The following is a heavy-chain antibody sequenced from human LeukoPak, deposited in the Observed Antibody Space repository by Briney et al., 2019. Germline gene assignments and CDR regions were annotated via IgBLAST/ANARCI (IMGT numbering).Heavy chain of an antibody. CDR2: IIPILGIA. Sequence: SVKVSCKASGGTFSSYAISWVRQAPGQGLEWMGRIIPILGIANYAQKSQGRVTITADKSTSTAYMELSSLRSEDTAVYYCARASQGPAAIPLYYYYGMDVWGQGTTVTVSS. J-gene: IGHJ6*02. CDR1: GGTFSSYA. CDR3: ARASQGPAAIPLYYYYGMDV. D-gene: IGHD2-2*01. V-gene: IGHV1-69*04.